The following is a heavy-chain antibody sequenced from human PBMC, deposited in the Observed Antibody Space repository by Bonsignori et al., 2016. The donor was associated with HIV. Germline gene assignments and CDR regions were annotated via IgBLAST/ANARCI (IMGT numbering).Heavy chain of an antibody. CDR1: GGSITGSYYY. CDR2: THYGGTT. Sequence: QLQLQESGPGLVKPSESLSLTCTVSGGSITGSYYYWGWIRQPPGKGLEWIGSTHYGGTTHYNPSLKSRVTVSKDTSKNQFSLELSSVTAADTAVYYCARGSDVYSYGRDVFPIWCQGTVVTVSS. J-gene: IGHJ3*02. CDR3: ARGSDVYSYGRDVFPI. D-gene: IGHD5-18*01. V-gene: IGHV4-39*07.